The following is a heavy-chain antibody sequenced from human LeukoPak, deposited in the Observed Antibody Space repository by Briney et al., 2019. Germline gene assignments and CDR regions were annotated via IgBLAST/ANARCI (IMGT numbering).Heavy chain of an antibody. V-gene: IGHV3-23*01. Sequence: GGSLRLSCAASGFTFRSYAMSWVRQAPGKGLEWVSAINSGGATSYADSVKGRFTISRDTSKNTLYLQMNSLRAEDTAVYYCAKDQMYTSDLDYWGQGTLVTVSS. CDR3: AKDQMYTSDLDY. J-gene: IGHJ4*02. CDR2: INSGGAT. CDR1: GFTFRSYA. D-gene: IGHD6-19*01.